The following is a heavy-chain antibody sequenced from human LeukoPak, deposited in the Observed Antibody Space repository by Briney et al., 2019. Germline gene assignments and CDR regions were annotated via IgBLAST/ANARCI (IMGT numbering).Heavy chain of an antibody. V-gene: IGHV1-18*01. D-gene: IGHD3-22*01. CDR3: ARGRTYYYDSSFDY. CDR2: ISAYNGNT. J-gene: IGHJ4*02. Sequence: ASVKVSCKSSGYTFTSYGISWVRQAPGQGLEWMGWISAYNGNTNYAQKLQGRVTMTTDTSTSTAYMELRSLRSDDTAVYYCARGRTYYYDSSFDYWGQGTLVTVSS. CDR1: GYTFTSYG.